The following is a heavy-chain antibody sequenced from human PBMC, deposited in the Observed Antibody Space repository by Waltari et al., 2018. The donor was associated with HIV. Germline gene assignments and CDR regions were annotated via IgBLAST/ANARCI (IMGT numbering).Heavy chain of an antibody. Sequence: EVQLVEAGGGLVKPGGLLSHSSAASGFTFTGHTRNWVRQAPGRALECVASISSSCTYIYYVDSVQCRFTISRDNAKNPLYLQMNSLRVEDTAIYYCAKVDTHGYLPYNWGQGTLVTVSS. J-gene: IGHJ4*02. D-gene: IGHD5-12*01. CDR3: AKVDTHGYLPYN. CDR2: ISSSCTYI. V-gene: IGHV3-21*01. CDR1: GFTFTGHT.